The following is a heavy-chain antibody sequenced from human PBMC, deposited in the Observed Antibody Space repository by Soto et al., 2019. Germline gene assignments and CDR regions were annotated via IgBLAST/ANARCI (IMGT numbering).Heavy chain of an antibody. V-gene: IGHV1-2*04. CDR3: ARGGIWFGDGTRYGMDV. CDR1: GYTFTGYY. CDR2: INPNSGGT. J-gene: IGHJ6*02. D-gene: IGHD3-10*01. Sequence: QVQLVQSGAEVKKPGASVKVSCKASGYTFTGYYMHWVRQAPGQGLEWMGWINPNSGGTNYAQKFQGWVTMTRNTYISTAYMELSRLRSDDTAVYYCARGGIWFGDGTRYGMDVWGQGTTVTVSS.